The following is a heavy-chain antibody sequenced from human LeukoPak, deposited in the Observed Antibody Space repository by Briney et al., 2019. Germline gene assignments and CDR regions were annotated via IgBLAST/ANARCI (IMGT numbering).Heavy chain of an antibody. D-gene: IGHD6-19*01. CDR1: GFTFSSYS. Sequence: GGSLRLSCAASGFTFSSYSMNWVRQAPGKGLELLSSISGSSSYIYYADSVKGRFTISRDNSKNTLYLQMNSLRAEDTAVYYCAKVRVSSGWYRDAFDIWGQGTMVTVSS. V-gene: IGHV3-21*04. CDR2: ISGSSSYI. J-gene: IGHJ3*02. CDR3: AKVRVSSGWYRDAFDI.